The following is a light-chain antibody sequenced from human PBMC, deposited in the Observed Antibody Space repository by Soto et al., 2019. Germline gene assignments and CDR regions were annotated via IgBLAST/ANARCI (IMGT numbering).Light chain of an antibody. CDR2: GNS. V-gene: IGLV1-40*01. Sequence: QSVLTQPPSVSGAPGQRVTISCTGRSSNIGAGYDVHWYQQLPRTATKLLIYGNSNRPSGVPDRFSGSKSGTSASLAITGLQAEDEADYYCQSYDSSLSGYVFGTGTKLTVL. CDR1: SSNIGAGYD. J-gene: IGLJ1*01. CDR3: QSYDSSLSGYV.